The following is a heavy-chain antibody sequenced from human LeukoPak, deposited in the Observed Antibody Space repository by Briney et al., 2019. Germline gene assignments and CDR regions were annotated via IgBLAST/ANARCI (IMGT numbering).Heavy chain of an antibody. CDR1: GFTFSSYS. Sequence: GGSLRVSCAASGFTFSSYSMNWVRQAPGKGLEWVSSISSSSSYIYYADSVKGGFTISRDNAKNSLYLQMNSLRAEDTAVYYCARDPTVTTSFDYWGQGTLVTVSS. V-gene: IGHV3-21*01. CDR2: ISSSSSYI. D-gene: IGHD4-17*01. CDR3: ARDPTVTTSFDY. J-gene: IGHJ4*02.